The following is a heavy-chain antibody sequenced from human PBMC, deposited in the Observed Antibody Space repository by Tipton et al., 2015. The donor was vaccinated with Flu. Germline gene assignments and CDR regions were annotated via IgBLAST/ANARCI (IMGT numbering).Heavy chain of an antibody. CDR2: ISYNGGST. J-gene: IGHJ6*03. Sequence: SLRLSCAASGFTFSGYAMSWVRQAPGKGLEWVSSISYNGGSTNYAESVKGRFTISRDQSKSTVSLQMTSLRADDTAVYYCAKRGEWLDGRYYYYMDVWGKGTTVTVSS. V-gene: IGHV3-23*01. CDR1: GFTFSGYA. CDR3: AKRGEWLDGRYYYYMDV. D-gene: IGHD6-19*01.